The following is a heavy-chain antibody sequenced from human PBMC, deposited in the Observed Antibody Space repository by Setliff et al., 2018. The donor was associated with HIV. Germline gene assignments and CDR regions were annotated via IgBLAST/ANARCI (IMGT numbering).Heavy chain of an antibody. CDR2: VSSRGDT. J-gene: IGHJ6*02. Sequence: SETLSLTCTVSDSGTFYWSWIRQPAGKSLEWIGRVSSRGDTNYNPSLKGRVTMSVDTSKNQFSLKLSSVTAADTAVYYCARTKTEMGYYYGMDVWGQGTTVTVSS. D-gene: IGHD1-1*01. CDR3: ARTKTEMGYYYGMDV. V-gene: IGHV4-4*07. CDR1: DSGTFY.